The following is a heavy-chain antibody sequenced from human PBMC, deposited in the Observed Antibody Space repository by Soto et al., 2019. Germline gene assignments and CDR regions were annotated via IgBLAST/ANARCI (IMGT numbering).Heavy chain of an antibody. CDR1: GFTFSSYA. D-gene: IGHD6-6*01. Sequence: PGGSLRLPCAASGFTFSSYAMSWVRQAPGKGQEWVSAISGSGGSTYYADSVKGRFTISRDNSKNTLYLQMNSLRAEDTAVYYFAKDSSSKSYYYYYYGMDVWGQGTTVTVSS. V-gene: IGHV3-23*01. CDR2: ISGSGGST. CDR3: AKDSSSKSYYYYYYGMDV. J-gene: IGHJ6*02.